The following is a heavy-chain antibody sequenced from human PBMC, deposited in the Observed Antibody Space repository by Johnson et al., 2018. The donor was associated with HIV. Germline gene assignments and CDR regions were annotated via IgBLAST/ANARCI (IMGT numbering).Heavy chain of an antibody. CDR2: ISYDGSNE. Sequence: GGGVVQPGGSLRLSCAASGFTFSSYAMHWVRQAPGKGLEWVAVISYDGSNEYFADSAKGRFTISRDNFKNTLYLQMNSLRAKDTAVYYCARDGRYCSGGSCPDAFDIWGQGTMVTVSS. J-gene: IGHJ3*02. V-gene: IGHV3-30-3*01. CDR1: GFTFSSYA. D-gene: IGHD2-15*01. CDR3: ARDGRYCSGGSCPDAFDI.